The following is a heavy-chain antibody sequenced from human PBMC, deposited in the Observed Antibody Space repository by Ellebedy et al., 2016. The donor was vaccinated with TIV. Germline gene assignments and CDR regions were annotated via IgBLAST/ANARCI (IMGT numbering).Heavy chain of an antibody. CDR3: ARGPFDSSAYYFDY. CDR2: IYYSGST. V-gene: IGHV4-59*01. CDR1: GASISSYY. Sequence: MPSETLSLTCTVSGASISSYYWSWIRQPPGKGLEWIGYIYYSGSTNYNPSLKSRVTISVDTSKNQFSLKLSSVTAADTALYYCARGPFDSSAYYFDYWGQGTLVTVSS. J-gene: IGHJ4*02. D-gene: IGHD3-22*01.